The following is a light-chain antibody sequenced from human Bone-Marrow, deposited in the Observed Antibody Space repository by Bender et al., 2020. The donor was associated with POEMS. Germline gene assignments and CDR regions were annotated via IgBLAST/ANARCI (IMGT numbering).Light chain of an antibody. V-gene: IGLV3-25*03. J-gene: IGLJ2*01. CDR2: KDS. CDR3: QSADSSGTYVG. Sequence: SYELTQPPSVSVSPGRTARITCSGDALPNQYAYWYQQKSGHAPLLVIYKDSERPSGIPGRFSGSTSGPRVTLTISAVQAEVEADYYGQSADSSGTYVGFGGGTKLTVL. CDR1: ALPNQY.